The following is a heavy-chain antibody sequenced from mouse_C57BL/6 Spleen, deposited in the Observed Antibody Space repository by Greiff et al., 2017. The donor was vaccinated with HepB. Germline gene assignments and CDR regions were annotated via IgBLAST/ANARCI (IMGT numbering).Heavy chain of an antibody. V-gene: IGHV1-42*01. Sequence: VQLQQSGPELVKPGASVKISCKASGYSFTGYYMNWVKQSPEKSLEWIGEINPSTGGTTYNQKFKAKATLTVDKSSSTAYMQLKSLTSEDSAVYDCAREGDYYGSSWGDWGQGTTLTVSS. CDR2: INPSTGGT. CDR3: AREGDYYGSSWGD. D-gene: IGHD1-1*01. J-gene: IGHJ2*01. CDR1: GYSFTGYY.